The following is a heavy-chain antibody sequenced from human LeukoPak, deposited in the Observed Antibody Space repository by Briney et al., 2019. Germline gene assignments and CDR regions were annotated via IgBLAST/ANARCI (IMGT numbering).Heavy chain of an antibody. Sequence: SETLSLTCTVSGSSITSVSFWAWIRQTPEKGLGWIGILPHSGATYYNPSLTSRLTTSVDTSNNRYSMTLRSVTAADTAVYYCARVGSSNSHYDFWGPGTLVTVSS. CDR2: LPHSGAT. J-gene: IGHJ4*02. V-gene: IGHV4-38-2*02. CDR3: ARVGSSNSHYDF. D-gene: IGHD3-10*01. CDR1: GSSITSVSF.